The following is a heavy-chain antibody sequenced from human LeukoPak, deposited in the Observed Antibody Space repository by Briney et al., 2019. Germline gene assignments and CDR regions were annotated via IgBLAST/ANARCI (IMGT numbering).Heavy chain of an antibody. Sequence: GGSMRLSCAASGFTFRNFGMHWVRQAPGEGLEWVTFIYDYGINFYYVNSVKGRFAISRDNSKNTLYLQMSSLESEDTAVYYCVRGPARGYYDGSGYDFDYWGQGTLVTVSS. CDR2: IYDYGINF. D-gene: IGHD3-22*01. CDR1: GFTFRNFG. J-gene: IGHJ4*02. V-gene: IGHV3-30*02. CDR3: VRGPARGYYDGSGYDFDY.